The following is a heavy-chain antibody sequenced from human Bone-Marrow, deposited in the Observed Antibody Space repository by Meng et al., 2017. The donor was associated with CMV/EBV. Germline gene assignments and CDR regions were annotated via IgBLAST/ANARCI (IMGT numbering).Heavy chain of an antibody. CDR3: AKPYYCSSTSCVDY. J-gene: IGHJ4*02. V-gene: IGHV3-23*01. Sequence: GESLKISCAASGFTFSSYAMSWVRQAPGKGLEWVSAISGSGGSTYYADSVKGRFTISRDNSKNTLYLQMNSLRAEDTAVYYCAKPYYCSSTSCVDYWGQGTLVTVSS. D-gene: IGHD2-2*01. CDR1: GFTFSSYA. CDR2: ISGSGGST.